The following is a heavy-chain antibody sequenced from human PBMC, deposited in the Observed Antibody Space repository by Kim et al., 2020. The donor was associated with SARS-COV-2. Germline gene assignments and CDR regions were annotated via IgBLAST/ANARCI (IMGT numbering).Heavy chain of an antibody. CDR1: GFTFGDYA. V-gene: IGHV3-9*01. D-gene: IGHD6-6*01. CDR2: ISWNSGSI. CDR3: AKDNSYSSWGWFDP. J-gene: IGHJ5*02. Sequence: GGSLRLSCAASGFTFGDYAMHWVRQAPGKGLEWVSGISWNSGSIGYADSVKGRFTISRDNAKNSLYLQMNSLRAEDTALYYCAKDNSYSSWGWFDPWGQGTLVTVSS.